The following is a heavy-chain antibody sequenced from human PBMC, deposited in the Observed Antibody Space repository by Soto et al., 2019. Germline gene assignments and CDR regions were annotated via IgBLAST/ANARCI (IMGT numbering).Heavy chain of an antibody. J-gene: IGHJ4*02. Sequence: ASVKVSCKASGYTFTSYGISWVRQAPGQGLEWMGWISAYNGNTNYAQKLQGRVTMTTDTSTSTAYMELRSLRSDDTAVYYCANIVVLPAAMVALSSFDSWGQGTLVTVSS. CDR2: ISAYNGNT. D-gene: IGHD2-2*01. CDR1: GYTFTSYG. V-gene: IGHV1-18*01. CDR3: ANIVVLPAAMVALSSFDS.